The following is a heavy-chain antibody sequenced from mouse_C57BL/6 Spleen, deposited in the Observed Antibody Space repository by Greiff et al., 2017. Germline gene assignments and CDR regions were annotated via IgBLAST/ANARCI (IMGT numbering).Heavy chain of an antibody. J-gene: IGHJ2*01. Sequence: QVQLQQSGAELVKPGASVTISCKASGYTFTDYYTNWVKQRPGQGLEWIGKIGPGSGSTYYNEKFKGKATLTADKSSSTAYMQLRSLTSEDSAVYFCARRGSSSENYFDYWGQGTTLTVSS. CDR1: GYTFTDYY. CDR3: ARRGSSSENYFDY. V-gene: IGHV1-77*01. D-gene: IGHD1-1*01. CDR2: IGPGSGST.